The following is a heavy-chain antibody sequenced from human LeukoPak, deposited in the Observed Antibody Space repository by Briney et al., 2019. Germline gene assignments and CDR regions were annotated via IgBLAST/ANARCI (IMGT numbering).Heavy chain of an antibody. CDR2: IYTSGST. V-gene: IGHV4-4*07. CDR1: GGSISSYY. Sequence: PSETLSLTCTVSGGSISSYYWSWIRQPAGKGLEWIGRIYTSGSTNYNPSLKSRVTMSVDTSKNQFSLKLSSVTAADTAVYYCARGGDSSGYPGIIDYWGQGTLVTVSS. CDR3: ARGGDSSGYPGIIDY. D-gene: IGHD3-22*01. J-gene: IGHJ4*02.